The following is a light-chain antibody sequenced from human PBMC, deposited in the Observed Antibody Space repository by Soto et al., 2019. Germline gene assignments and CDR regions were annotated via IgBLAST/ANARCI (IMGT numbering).Light chain of an antibody. CDR1: SEHISYI. CDR3: ETWDSNTRV. Sequence: QSVLTQSSSASASLGSSVKLTCTLSSEHISYIIAWHQQQPGKAPRYLMKLEGSGSYNKGSGVPDRFSGSSSGADRYLTISNLQSEDEADYYCETWDSNTRVFGGGTKLTVL. CDR2: LEGSGSY. V-gene: IGLV4-60*03. J-gene: IGLJ3*02.